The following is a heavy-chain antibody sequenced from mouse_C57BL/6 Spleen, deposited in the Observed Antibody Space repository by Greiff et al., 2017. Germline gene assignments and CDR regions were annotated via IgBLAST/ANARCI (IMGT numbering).Heavy chain of an antibody. CDR2: LDPSDSYT. Sequence: QVQLQQPGAELVMPGASVKLSCKASGYTFTSYWMHWVKQRPGQGLEWIGELDPSDSYTNYNQKFKGKSTLTVDKSSSTAYMQLSILTSEDSAVYYCARRYYGSSYAMDYWGQGTSVTVSS. V-gene: IGHV1-69*01. CDR3: ARRYYGSSYAMDY. J-gene: IGHJ4*01. CDR1: GYTFTSYW. D-gene: IGHD1-1*01.